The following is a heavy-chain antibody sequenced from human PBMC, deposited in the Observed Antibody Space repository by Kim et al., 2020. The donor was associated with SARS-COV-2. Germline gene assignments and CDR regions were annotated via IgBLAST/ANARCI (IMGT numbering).Heavy chain of an antibody. Sequence: GGSLRLSCAASGFTFSSYAMSWVRQAPGKGLEWVSAISGSGGSTYYADSVKGRFTISRDNSKNTLYLQMNSLRAEDTAVYYCAKVMGYSSSWYRDNDYYYYGMDVWGQGTTVTVSS. D-gene: IGHD6-13*01. CDR3: AKVMGYSSSWYRDNDYYYYGMDV. V-gene: IGHV3-23*01. CDR1: GFTFSSYA. J-gene: IGHJ6*02. CDR2: ISGSGGST.